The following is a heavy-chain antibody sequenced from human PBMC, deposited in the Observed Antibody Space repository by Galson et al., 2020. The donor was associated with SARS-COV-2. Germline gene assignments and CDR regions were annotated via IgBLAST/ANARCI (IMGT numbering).Heavy chain of an antibody. CDR3: ARGPYCSGGSCYDY. D-gene: IGHD2-15*01. Sequence: SQASETLSLTCAVYGGSFSGYYWSWIRQPPGKGLEWIGEINHSGSTNYNPSLKSRVTISVDTSKNQFSLKLSSVTAADTAVYYCARGPYCSGGSCYDYWGQGTLVTVSA. J-gene: IGHJ4*02. CDR1: GGSFSGYY. V-gene: IGHV4-34*01. CDR2: INHSGST.